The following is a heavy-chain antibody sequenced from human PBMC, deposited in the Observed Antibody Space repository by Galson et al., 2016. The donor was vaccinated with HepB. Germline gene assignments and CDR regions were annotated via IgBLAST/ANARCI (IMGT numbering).Heavy chain of an antibody. Sequence: TLSLTCTVSGGSISSGGYYWSWIRQHPGKGLEWIGYINYSGRTYYIPSLKSRVTISVVTSKNQFSMKLSSVTAADTAGYYCARAPWALEELEYYYGMDVWGQGTTVTVSS. V-gene: IGHV4-31*03. J-gene: IGHJ6*02. CDR3: ARAPWALEELEYYYGMDV. CDR2: INYSGRT. D-gene: IGHD1-1*01. CDR1: GGSISSGGYY.